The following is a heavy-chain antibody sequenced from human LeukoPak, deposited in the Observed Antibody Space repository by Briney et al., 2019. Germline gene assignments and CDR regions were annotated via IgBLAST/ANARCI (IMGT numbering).Heavy chain of an antibody. CDR3: AKEFNRGLPDY. CDR1: GFTFSSYG. Sequence: PGGSLRLSCAASGFTFSSYGMHWVRQAPGKGLEWVAVISYDGSNKYYADSVKGRFTISIDNSKNTLYLQMSSLRAEDTAVYYCAKEFNRGLPDYWGQGTLVTVPS. V-gene: IGHV3-30*18. CDR2: ISYDGSNK. J-gene: IGHJ4*02. D-gene: IGHD2-21*01.